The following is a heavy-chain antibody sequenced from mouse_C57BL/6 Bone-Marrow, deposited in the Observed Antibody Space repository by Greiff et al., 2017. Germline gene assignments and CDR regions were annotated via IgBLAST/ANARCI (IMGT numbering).Heavy chain of an antibody. CDR3: ARPPYYGNYKDYFDY. D-gene: IGHD2-10*01. Sequence: QVQLQQPGAELVKPGASVQMSCKASGYTFTSYWITWVKQRPGQGLEWIGNIYPGSGSTNYNEKFKSKATLTVDTSSSTAYMQLSSLTSEDSAVYYCARPPYYGNYKDYFDYWGQGTTLTVSS. CDR2: IYPGSGST. J-gene: IGHJ2*01. V-gene: IGHV1-55*01. CDR1: GYTFTSYW.